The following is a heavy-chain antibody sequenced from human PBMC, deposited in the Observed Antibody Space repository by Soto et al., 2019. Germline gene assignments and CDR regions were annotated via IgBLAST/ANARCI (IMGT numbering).Heavy chain of an antibody. J-gene: IGHJ4*02. CDR1: GFTFSSYG. V-gene: IGHV3-33*01. D-gene: IGHD2-2*01. Sequence: QVQLVESGGGVVQPGRSLRLSCAASGFTFSSYGMHWVRQAPGKGLEWVAVIWYDGSNKYYADSVKGRFTISRDNSKNTLYLQMNSLRAEDTAVYYCARDPVVVVPAANPRGYFDYWGQGTLVTVSS. CDR3: ARDPVVVVPAANPRGYFDY. CDR2: IWYDGSNK.